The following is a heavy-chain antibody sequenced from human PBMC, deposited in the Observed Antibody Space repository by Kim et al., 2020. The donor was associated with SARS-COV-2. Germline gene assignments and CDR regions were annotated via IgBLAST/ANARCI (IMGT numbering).Heavy chain of an antibody. CDR3: AKRRIAASGDFQD. V-gene: IGHV3-23*01. CDR2: INTAGDTS. J-gene: IGHJ1*01. Sequence: GGSLRLSCAASGFTFGSYAMAWVRQAPGKGLEWVSAINTAGDTSSYADSVRGRFTISRDNSKNMLFLQMSSLRADDTAVYYCAKRRIAASGDFQDWGQGTLVTVSS. CDR1: GFTFGSYA. D-gene: IGHD6-13*01.